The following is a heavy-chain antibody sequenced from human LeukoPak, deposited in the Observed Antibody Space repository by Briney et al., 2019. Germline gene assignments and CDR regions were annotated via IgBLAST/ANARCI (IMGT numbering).Heavy chain of an antibody. CDR3: ARDASSGRRPDY. CDR2: IYTSGST. D-gene: IGHD6-19*01. J-gene: IGHJ4*02. CDR1: GGSFSGYY. Sequence: PSETLSLTCAVYGGSFSGYYWSWIRQPAGKGLEWIGRIYTSGSTNYNPSLKSRVTMSVDTSKNQFSLKLSSVTAADTAVYYCARDASSGRRPDYWGQGTLVTVSS. V-gene: IGHV4-4*07.